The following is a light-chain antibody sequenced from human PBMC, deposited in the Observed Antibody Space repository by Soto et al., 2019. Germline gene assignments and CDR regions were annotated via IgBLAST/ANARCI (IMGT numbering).Light chain of an antibody. V-gene: IGLV2-14*01. CDR3: NSYTTSVIPCYI. CDR2: DVN. J-gene: IGLJ1*01. CDR1: SSDVGGYNF. Sequence: SVLTKPASVSGAPGQSITISCTGNSSDVGGYNFVSWYQQYPGKAPKLMIYDVNIRPSGVSTRFSGSKSGNTASLTISGLQAEDEADYYCNSYTTSVIPCYIVGPGTKVTVL.